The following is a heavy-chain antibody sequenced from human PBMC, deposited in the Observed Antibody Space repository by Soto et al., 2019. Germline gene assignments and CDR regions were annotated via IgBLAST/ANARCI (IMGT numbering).Heavy chain of an antibody. CDR2: IYWDDDK. J-gene: IGHJ4*02. V-gene: IGHV2-5*02. Sequence: QITLKESGPTLVKPTQTLTLTCTFSGFSLSTSGVGVDWIRQPPGKALEWLALIYWDDDKRYSPSLKSRLTITKDTSENQVVLTMTNMDPVYTATFYCVHGSHSVDGSGYWYYFDYWGQGTLVSVSS. D-gene: IGHD3-22*01. CDR3: VHGSHSVDGSGYWYYFDY. CDR1: GFSLSTSGVG.